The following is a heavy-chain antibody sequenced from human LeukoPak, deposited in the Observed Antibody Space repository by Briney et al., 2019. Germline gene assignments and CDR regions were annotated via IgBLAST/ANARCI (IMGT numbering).Heavy chain of an antibody. V-gene: IGHV3-23*01. CDR1: GFTFSSYA. D-gene: IGHD1-26*01. CDR2: ISGSGGST. CDR3: AKAAPSGSYYWIYYFDY. Sequence: PGGSLRLSCAASGFTFSSYAMSWVRQAPGKGLEWVSAISGSGGSTYYADSVKGRFTISRDNSKNTLYLQMNSLRAEDTAVYYCAKAAPSGSYYWIYYFDYWGQGTLVTVSS. J-gene: IGHJ4*02.